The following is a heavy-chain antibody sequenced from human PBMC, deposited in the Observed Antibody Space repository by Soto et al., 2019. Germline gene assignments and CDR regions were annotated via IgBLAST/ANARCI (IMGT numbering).Heavy chain of an antibody. V-gene: IGHV6-1*01. CDR1: GDSVSSNSAA. CDR3: ARGSVDYDFWSGYYRGNWFDP. CDR2: TYYRSKWYN. J-gene: IGHJ5*02. Sequence: QVQLQQSGPGLVTPSQTLSLTCAISGDSVSSNSAAWNWIRQSPSRGLEWLGRTYYRSKWYNDYAVTMKSRITINPDASKNQFSLQLNSVTPEDTAVYYCARGSVDYDFWSGYYRGNWFDPWGQGTLVTVSS. D-gene: IGHD3-3*01.